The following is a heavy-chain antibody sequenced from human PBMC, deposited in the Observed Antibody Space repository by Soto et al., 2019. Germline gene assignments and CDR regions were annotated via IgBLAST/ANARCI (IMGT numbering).Heavy chain of an antibody. V-gene: IGHV4-34*01. CDR2: INQSGST. J-gene: IGHJ4*02. CDR1: GGSFSGYY. D-gene: IGHD6-6*01. CDR3: ARGIEYSSSGPWAFDY. Sequence: SETLSLTCAVYGGSFSGYYWSWIRQPPGKGLEWIGEINQSGSTNYNPSLKSRVTISVDTSKNQFSLKLSSVTAADTAVYYCARGIEYSSSGPWAFDYWGQGTLVTVSS.